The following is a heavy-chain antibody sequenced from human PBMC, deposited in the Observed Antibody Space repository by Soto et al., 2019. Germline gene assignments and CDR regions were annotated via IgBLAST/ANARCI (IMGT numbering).Heavy chain of an antibody. CDR3: ALMVVVAATEEIGDYYYYYGMDV. D-gene: IGHD2-15*01. V-gene: IGHV3-23*01. Sequence: PGGSLRLSCAASGFTFSSYAMSWVRQAPGKGLEWVSAISGSGGSTYYADSVKGRFTISRDNSKNTLYLQMNSLRAEDTAVYYCALMVVVAATEEIGDYYYYYGMDVWGQGTTVTVSS. CDR2: ISGSGGST. CDR1: GFTFSSYA. J-gene: IGHJ6*02.